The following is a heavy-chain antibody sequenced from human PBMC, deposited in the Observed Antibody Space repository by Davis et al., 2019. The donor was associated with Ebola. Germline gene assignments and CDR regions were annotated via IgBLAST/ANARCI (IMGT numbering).Heavy chain of an antibody. V-gene: IGHV3-21*04. D-gene: IGHD4-17*01. J-gene: IGHJ3*02. Sequence: GGSLRLSCAASGFTFSFYSMTWVRQASGKGLEWVASISGSGDYIHYADSMRGRFTISRDNTKNSLFLQMNSLRAEDTALYYCARGAYGDYIVKAFDIWGQGTMVTVSS. CDR3: ARGAYGDYIVKAFDI. CDR2: ISGSGDYI. CDR1: GFTFSFYS.